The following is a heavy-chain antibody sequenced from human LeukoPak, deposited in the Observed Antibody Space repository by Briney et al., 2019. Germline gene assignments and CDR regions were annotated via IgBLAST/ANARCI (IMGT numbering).Heavy chain of an antibody. CDR1: GFTFKTYN. Sequence: NPGGSLRLSCAASGFTFKTYNMNCVRQAPGKGLEWVSYINSSGDYIYHADSVEGRFTISRDSAKNSLFLQMNSLRAEDTAVYYCATDSSGSYYVLDYWGQGTLVTVSS. J-gene: IGHJ4*02. CDR2: INSSGDYI. V-gene: IGHV3-21*05. D-gene: IGHD1-26*01. CDR3: ATDSSGSYYVLDY.